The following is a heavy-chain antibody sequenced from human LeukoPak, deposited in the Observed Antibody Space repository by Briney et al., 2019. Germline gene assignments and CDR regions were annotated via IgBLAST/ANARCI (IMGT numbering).Heavy chain of an antibody. CDR3: ARRDYFDD. V-gene: IGHV3-74*01. J-gene: IGHJ4*02. CDR2: IKYDGSYT. Sequence: GGSLRLSCAASGFTFSGHWMHWVRQAPGKGLVWVARIKYDGSYTNYADSVKGRFAISRDNAKNTLYLQLNSLRAEDTAVYYCARRDYFDDWGQGTLVTVPS. CDR1: GFTFSGHW.